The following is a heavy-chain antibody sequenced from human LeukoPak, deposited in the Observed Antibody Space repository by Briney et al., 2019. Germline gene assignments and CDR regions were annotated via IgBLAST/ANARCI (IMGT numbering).Heavy chain of an antibody. CDR2: ISSASNTI. J-gene: IGHJ6*03. CDR1: GFTFSSYS. V-gene: IGHV3-48*04. CDR3: ARVKAYYYYMDV. Sequence: GGSLRLSCAASGFTFSSYSMNWVRQAPGKGLEWISYISSASNTIYYADSVKGRFTISRDNAKNSLYLQMNSLRAEDTAVYYCARVKAYYYYMDVWGKGTTVTVSS.